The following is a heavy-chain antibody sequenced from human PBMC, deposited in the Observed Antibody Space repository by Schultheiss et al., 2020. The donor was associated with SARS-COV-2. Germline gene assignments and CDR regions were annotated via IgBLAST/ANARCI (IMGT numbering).Heavy chain of an antibody. CDR2: IYYSGST. V-gene: IGHV4-59*08. J-gene: IGHJ6*02. CDR1: GGSISSYY. CDR3: ARLYISATGTSRYGMDV. Sequence: SETLSLTCTVSGGSISSYYWSWIRQPPGKGLEWIGYIYYSGSTYYNPSLKTRVTISVDTSRNQFSLRLSSVTAADTAVYYCARLYISATGTSRYGMDVWGQGTTVTVSS. D-gene: IGHD6-13*01.